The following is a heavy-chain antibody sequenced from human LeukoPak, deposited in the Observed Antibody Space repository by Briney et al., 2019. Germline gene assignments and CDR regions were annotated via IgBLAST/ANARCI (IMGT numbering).Heavy chain of an antibody. V-gene: IGHV3-7*01. CDR1: GFTFSSYA. Sequence: QPGGSLRLSCAASGFTFSSYAMSWVRQAPGKGLEWVANIKQDGSEKYYVDSVKGRFTISRDNAKNSLYLQMNSLRAEDTAVYYCARVSWVIDYFDYWGQGTLVTVSS. CDR3: ARVSWVIDYFDY. CDR2: IKQDGSEK. J-gene: IGHJ4*02. D-gene: IGHD3-16*02.